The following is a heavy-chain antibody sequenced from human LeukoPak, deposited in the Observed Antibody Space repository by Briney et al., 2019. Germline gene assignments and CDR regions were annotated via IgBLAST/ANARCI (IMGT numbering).Heavy chain of an antibody. CDR1: GYRFTSYW. V-gene: IGHV5-51*01. J-gene: IGHJ4*02. D-gene: IGHD3-22*01. Sequence: GESLKISCRGSGYRFTSYWIGWVRQTPGKGLEWMGTIYPGDSETRYSTSFQGQVTISADKLISTAYLQWSSLKASDTAMYYCASARAMYDSSGYYAYYFDYWGQGTLVTVSS. CDR2: IYPGDSET. CDR3: ASARAMYDSSGYYAYYFDY.